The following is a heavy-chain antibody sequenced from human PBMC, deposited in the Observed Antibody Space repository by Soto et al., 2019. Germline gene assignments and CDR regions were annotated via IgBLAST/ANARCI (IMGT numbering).Heavy chain of an antibody. Sequence: QVQLQESAPGLVKLSETLSLTCTVSGGSISSYYWSWIRQPPGKGLEWIGYIYNSGRTNYNPSLKSRVTISVDTSKNQFSLKLSSVTAADTAVYYCARRYGYSFDYWGQGTLVTVSS. D-gene: IGHD1-1*01. CDR2: IYNSGRT. CDR3: ARRYGYSFDY. CDR1: GGSISSYY. V-gene: IGHV4-59*08. J-gene: IGHJ4*02.